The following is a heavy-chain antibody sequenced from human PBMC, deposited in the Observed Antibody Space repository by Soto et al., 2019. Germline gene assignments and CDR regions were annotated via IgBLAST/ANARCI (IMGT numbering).Heavy chain of an antibody. CDR2: ISAYNGNT. V-gene: IGHV1-18*04. Sequence: QVQLVQSGAEVKKPGASVNVSCKASGYTFSNYGISWVRQAPGQGLEWMGWISAYNGNTNYAQKLQGRVTMTTDTSTSTVYMEWRSLRSDDTAVYYCARDRLEATQYDRAREAYWGQGSLVIVSS. CDR1: GYTFSNYG. D-gene: IGHD3-22*01. J-gene: IGHJ4*02. CDR3: ARDRLEATQYDRAREAY.